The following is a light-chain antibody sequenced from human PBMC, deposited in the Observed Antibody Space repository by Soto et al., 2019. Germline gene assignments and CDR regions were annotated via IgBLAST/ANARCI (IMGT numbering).Light chain of an antibody. V-gene: IGLV1-40*01. CDR1: SSNIGAGYD. CDR3: QSYDSSLSAHVV. Sequence: QSVLTQPPSVSWAPGQRVTISCTGSSSNIGAGYDVHWYQQLPGTAPKLLIYGNSNRPSGVPDRFSGSKSGTSASLAITGLQAEDEADYYCQSYDSSLSAHVVFGGGTQLTVL. J-gene: IGLJ2*01. CDR2: GNS.